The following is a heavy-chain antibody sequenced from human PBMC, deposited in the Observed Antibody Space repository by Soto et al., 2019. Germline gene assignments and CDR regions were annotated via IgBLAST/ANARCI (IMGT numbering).Heavy chain of an antibody. V-gene: IGHV4-59*01. CDR3: TRGRHWFGP. CDR2: ISDRGDV. CDR1: GISITSSY. J-gene: IGHJ5*02. Sequence: QMQLQESGPGLVKPSETLSLSCRVSGISITSSYWNWIRQSPGKGLEWIGQISDRGDVNYNPSLESRVSISTDTSKNEVSLTLTFLTNADTAVYFCTRGRHWFGPWGQGTQVNVSS.